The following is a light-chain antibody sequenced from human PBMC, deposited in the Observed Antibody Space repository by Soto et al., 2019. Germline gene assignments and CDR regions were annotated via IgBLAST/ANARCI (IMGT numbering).Light chain of an antibody. Sequence: DIQMTQSPSTLSASVGDRVTLTCRASQSISSWLAWYQQKPGKAPNLLIYKASSLKSVVPSRFSGSGSGTEFPLTISSLQPDDFATYYCQQDNSGWTFGQGTKVEIK. CDR2: KAS. CDR3: QQDNSGWT. CDR1: QSISSW. V-gene: IGKV1-5*03. J-gene: IGKJ1*01.